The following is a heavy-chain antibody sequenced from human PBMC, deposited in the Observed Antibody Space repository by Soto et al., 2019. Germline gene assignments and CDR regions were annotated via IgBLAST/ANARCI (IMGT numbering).Heavy chain of an antibody. D-gene: IGHD2-15*01. CDR1: GYIFIDYW. Sequence: GEPLKISCNASGYIFIDYWIGWVRQMPGKGLGWMGIVYPRDSDTRYSPSFQGQVTISADRSTGTAFLQWRSLKASDTALYYCARPPLPGYSIHFNSWGQGTLVTVSS. V-gene: IGHV5-51*01. J-gene: IGHJ1*01. CDR2: VYPRDSDT. CDR3: ARPPLPGYSIHFNS.